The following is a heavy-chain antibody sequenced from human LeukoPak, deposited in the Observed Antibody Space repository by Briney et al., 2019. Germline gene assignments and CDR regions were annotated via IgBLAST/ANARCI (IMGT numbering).Heavy chain of an antibody. J-gene: IGHJ4*02. Sequence: ASVKVSCKASGYTFTSNGISWVRQAPGQGLEWMGWINPNSGDTNYAQKFQGRVTMTRDTSISTAYMELSRLRSDDTAVYYCARDKSGNSGWYSYFDYWGQGTLVTVSS. CDR2: INPNSGDT. CDR1: GYTFTSNG. D-gene: IGHD6-19*01. CDR3: ARDKSGNSGWYSYFDY. V-gene: IGHV1-2*02.